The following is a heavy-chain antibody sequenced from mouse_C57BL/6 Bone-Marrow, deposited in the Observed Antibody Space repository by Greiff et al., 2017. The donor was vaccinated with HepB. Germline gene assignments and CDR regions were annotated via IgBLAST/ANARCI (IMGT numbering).Heavy chain of an antibody. CDR1: GYAFSSSW. CDR2: IYPGDGDT. D-gene: IGHD2-4*01. J-gene: IGHJ4*01. V-gene: IGHV1-82*01. CDR3: AIRYYDYDDGDLFYAMDY. Sequence: VKLQESGPELVKPGASVKISCKASGYAFSSSWMNWVKQRPGKGLEWIGRIYPGDGDTNYNGKFKGKATLTADKSSSTAYMQLSSLTSEDSAVYFCAIRYYDYDDGDLFYAMDYWGQGTSVTVSS.